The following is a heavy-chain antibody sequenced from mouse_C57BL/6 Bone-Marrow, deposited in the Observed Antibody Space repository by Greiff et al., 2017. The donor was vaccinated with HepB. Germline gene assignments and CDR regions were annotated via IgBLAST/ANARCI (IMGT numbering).Heavy chain of an antibody. D-gene: IGHD1-1*01. Sequence: VQLKQSGPVLVKPGASVKMSCKASGYTFTDYYMNWVKQSHGKSLEWIGVINPYNGGTSYNQKFKGKATLTVDKSSSTAYMELNSLTSEDSAVYYCARGPITTVPLMDYWGQGTSVTVSS. CDR3: ARGPITTVPLMDY. CDR2: INPYNGGT. CDR1: GYTFTDYY. V-gene: IGHV1-19*01. J-gene: IGHJ4*01.